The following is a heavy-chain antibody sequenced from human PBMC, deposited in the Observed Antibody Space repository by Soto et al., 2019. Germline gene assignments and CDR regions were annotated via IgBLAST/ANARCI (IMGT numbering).Heavy chain of an antibody. J-gene: IGHJ4*02. CDR1: GFTFSDYG. V-gene: IGHV3-30*03. CDR2: ISHYGINN. D-gene: IGHD6-19*01. Sequence: VQLVESGGRVVKPGGSLRLSCAVSGFTFSDYGMHWVPQAQGKGLEWVTVISHYGINNYYTNSLRGRFTISRDNSKNTLYMQMSSLRGKDTAVYYCVIPSGWYPDNWGQGNHVTVSS. CDR3: VIPSGWYPDN.